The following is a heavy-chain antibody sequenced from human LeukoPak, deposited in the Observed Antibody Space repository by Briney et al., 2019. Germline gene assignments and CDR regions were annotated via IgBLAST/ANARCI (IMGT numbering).Heavy chain of an antibody. D-gene: IGHD6-19*01. J-gene: IGHJ1*01. Sequence: ASVKVSCKASGYTFTSYGISWVRQAPGQGLECMGWISAYNGNTNYAQKLQGRVTMTTDTSTSTAYMELRSLRSDDTAVYYCARAYSSGWWPTSVFQHWGQGTLVTVSS. CDR2: ISAYNGNT. V-gene: IGHV1-18*01. CDR1: GYTFTSYG. CDR3: ARAYSSGWWPTSVFQH.